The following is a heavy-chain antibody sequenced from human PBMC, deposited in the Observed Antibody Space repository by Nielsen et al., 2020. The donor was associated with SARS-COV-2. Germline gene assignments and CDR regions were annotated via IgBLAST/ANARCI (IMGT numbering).Heavy chain of an antibody. CDR3: ARDKGDYGSEAAGMDV. CDR1: GFTFSDYY. J-gene: IGHJ6*02. V-gene: IGHV3-11*05. D-gene: IGHD4-17*01. CDR2: ISFSGSET. Sequence: GEPLKISCAASGFTFSDYYMNWIRQAPGKGLEWVSYISFSGSETDYADSVRGRITIFRDNAKNSVSLQMNSLRPEDTAVYYCARDKGDYGSEAAGMDVWGQGTTVTVSS.